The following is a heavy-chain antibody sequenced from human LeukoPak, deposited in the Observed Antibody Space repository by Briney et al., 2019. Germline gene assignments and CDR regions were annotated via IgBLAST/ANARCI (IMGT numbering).Heavy chain of an antibody. CDR1: GFPFIEYS. CDR3: ARGPPIDLTLQH. D-gene: IGHD3-22*01. CDR2: IGIDSGNT. V-gene: IGHV3-48*01. Sequence: GGSLRLSCTASGFPFIEYSMNWVRQVPGKGLEWISYIGIDSGNTKYADSVRGRFTISADKAKNSLYLQMNSLRVEDTAVYYCARGPPIDLTLQHWGQGTLVTVSS. J-gene: IGHJ1*01.